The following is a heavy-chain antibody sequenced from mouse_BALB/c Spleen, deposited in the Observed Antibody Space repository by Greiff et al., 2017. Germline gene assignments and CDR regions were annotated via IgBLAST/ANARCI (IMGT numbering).Heavy chain of an antibody. D-gene: IGHD2-4*01. Sequence: QVHVKQSGAKLAKPGASVKMSCKASGYTFTSYWMHWVKQRPGQGLEWIGYINPSTGYTEYNQKFKDKATLTADKSSSTAYMQLSSLTSEDSAVYYCARNHHDYSYAMDYWGQGTSVTVSS. J-gene: IGHJ4*01. V-gene: IGHV1-7*01. CDR1: GYTFTSYW. CDR2: INPSTGYT. CDR3: ARNHHDYSYAMDY.